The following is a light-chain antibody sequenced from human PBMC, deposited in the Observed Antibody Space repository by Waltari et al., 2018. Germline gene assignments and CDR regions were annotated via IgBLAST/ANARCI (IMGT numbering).Light chain of an antibody. Sequence: EIVLTQSPGTLSLSPGDRATLSCRASQSVKSNELAWYQQKPGQAPRLLIYDTSTRATCIPDRFSGSGSGTDFILTISRLEAEDFVLYYCQQYGTPLTFGGGTKVEIK. CDR1: QSVKSNE. J-gene: IGKJ4*01. V-gene: IGKV3-20*01. CDR3: QQYGTPLT. CDR2: DTS.